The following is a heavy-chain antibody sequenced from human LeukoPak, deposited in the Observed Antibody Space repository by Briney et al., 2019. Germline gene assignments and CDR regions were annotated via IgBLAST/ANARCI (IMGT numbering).Heavy chain of an antibody. D-gene: IGHD2-8*01. V-gene: IGHV3-23*01. CDR2: VTGRGVGT. CDR3: GSDPNGDYVGALGY. J-gene: IGHJ4*01. Sequence: GGSLRLSCAASGFTFSSYASAWVRQTPGKGLEWVSAVTGRGVGTHYADSVKGRFTISRDNSKNTIYLQMNSLRAEDTAMYFCGSDPNGDYVGALGYWGRGTLVTVSS. CDR1: GFTFSSYA.